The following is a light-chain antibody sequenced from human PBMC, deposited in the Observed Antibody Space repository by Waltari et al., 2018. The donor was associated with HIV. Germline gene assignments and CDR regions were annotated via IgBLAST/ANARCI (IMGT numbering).Light chain of an antibody. CDR1: QSINSNY. Sequence: ETVLTQSPGTLSLSPGERATLSCKTSQSINSNYLAWYQQKLGQAPKHLIYGASNRATGIPDRFSGSGSGTEFTLTISRLEPEDFAMYYCQQYTDAPLTFGGGTRVEI. CDR2: GAS. J-gene: IGKJ4*01. CDR3: QQYTDAPLT. V-gene: IGKV3-20*01.